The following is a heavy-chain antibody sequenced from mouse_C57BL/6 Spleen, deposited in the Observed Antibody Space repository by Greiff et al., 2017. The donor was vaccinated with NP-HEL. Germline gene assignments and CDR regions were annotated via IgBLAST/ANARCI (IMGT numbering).Heavy chain of an antibody. CDR3: ARDGDDTRDFAY. CDR1: GFTFSSYA. V-gene: IGHV5-4*01. Sequence: EVKLMESGGGLVKPGGSLKLSCAASGFTFSSYAMSWVRQTPEKRLEWVATISDGGSYTYYPDNVKGRFTISRDNAKNNLYLQMSHLKSEDTAMYYCARDGDDTRDFAYWGQGTLVTVSA. J-gene: IGHJ3*01. CDR2: ISDGGSYT.